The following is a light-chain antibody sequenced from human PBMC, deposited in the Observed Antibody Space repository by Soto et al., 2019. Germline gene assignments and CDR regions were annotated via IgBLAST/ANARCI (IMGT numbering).Light chain of an antibody. CDR3: GSYTGGNTYV. J-gene: IGLJ1*01. V-gene: IGLV2-8*01. CDR1: SSDVGGFDW. Sequence: QSVLTQPPSASGSPGQSVTISCTGSSSDVGGFDWVSWYQQHPGKVPKLMIYDVTKRPSGVPDRFSGSKSGNTASLTVSGLQAEDEADYYCGSYTGGNTYVFGAGTKVTVL. CDR2: DVT.